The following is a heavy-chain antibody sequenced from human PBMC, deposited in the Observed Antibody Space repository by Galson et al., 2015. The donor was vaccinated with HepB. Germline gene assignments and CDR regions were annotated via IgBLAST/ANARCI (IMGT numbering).Heavy chain of an antibody. Sequence: TLSLTCTVSGGSISSYYWSWIRQPPGKGLEWIGYIYYSGSTNYNPSLKSRVTISVDTSKNQFSLKLSSVTAADTAVYYCARGMPVDTAMVTLMAWFDPWGQGTLVTVSS. CDR3: ARGMPVDTAMVTLMAWFDP. D-gene: IGHD5-18*01. J-gene: IGHJ5*02. CDR2: IYYSGST. V-gene: IGHV4-59*01. CDR1: GGSISSYY.